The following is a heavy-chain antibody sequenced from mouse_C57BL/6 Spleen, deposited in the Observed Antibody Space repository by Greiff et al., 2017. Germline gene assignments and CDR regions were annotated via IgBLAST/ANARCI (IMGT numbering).Heavy chain of an antibody. Sequence: QVQLKQPGTELVKPGASVKLSCKASGYTFTSYWMHWVKQRPGQGLEWIGNINPSNGATNYNEKFKSKATLTVEQSSSPAYMQLSSLTSDDYAVYYYGRRGLYDNCPMDYWGQGTSVTVSS. CDR1: GYTFTSYW. CDR2: INPSNGAT. CDR3: GRRGLYDNCPMDY. J-gene: IGHJ4*01. D-gene: IGHD2-1*01. V-gene: IGHV1-53*01.